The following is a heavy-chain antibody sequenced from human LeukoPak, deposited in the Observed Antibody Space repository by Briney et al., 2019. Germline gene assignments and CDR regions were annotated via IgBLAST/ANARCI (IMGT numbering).Heavy chain of an antibody. CDR1: GYTFTSYG. CDR2: ISAYNGNT. CDR3: ARDWSLPRYCSSTSCYLGY. V-gene: IGHV1-18*01. J-gene: IGHJ4*02. Sequence: GASVKVSCKASGYTFTSYGISWVRQAPGQGLEWMGWISAYNGNTNYAQKLQGRVTMTTDTSTSTAYMELRSLRSDDTAVYYCARDWSLPRYCSSTSCYLGYWGQGTLVTVSS. D-gene: IGHD2-2*01.